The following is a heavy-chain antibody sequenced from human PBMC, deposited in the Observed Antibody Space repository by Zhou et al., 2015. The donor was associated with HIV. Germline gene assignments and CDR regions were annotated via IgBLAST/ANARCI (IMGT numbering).Heavy chain of an antibody. CDR1: GYTFINYG. CDR3: ARGAYFNLRGGYGTGRFYGMDA. J-gene: IGHJ6*02. Sequence: QVQLLQSGGEAKEPGASVKVSCKASGYTFINYGIFWVRQAPGQGLEWMGWVSPYNGNTNYAKKFQGRVTMTTDTPTKTAYLDLRSLRSDDTAVYFCARGAYFNLRGGYGTGRFYGMDAWGQGP. CDR2: VSPYNGNT. D-gene: IGHD2-21*01. V-gene: IGHV1-18*01.